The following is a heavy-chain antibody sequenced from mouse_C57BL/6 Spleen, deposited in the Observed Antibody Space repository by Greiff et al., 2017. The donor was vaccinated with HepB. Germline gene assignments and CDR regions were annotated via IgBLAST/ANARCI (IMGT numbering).Heavy chain of an antibody. CDR2: IDPSDSYT. CDR3: AREGITTVVYFDY. D-gene: IGHD1-1*01. J-gene: IGHJ2*01. CDR1: GYTFTSYW. V-gene: IGHV1-59*01. Sequence: QVHVKQPGAELVRPGTSVKLSCKASGYTFTSYWMHWVKQRPGQGLEWIGVIDPSDSYTNYNQKFKGKATLTVDTSSSTAYMQLSSLTSEDSAVYYCAREGITTVVYFDYWGQGTTLTVSS.